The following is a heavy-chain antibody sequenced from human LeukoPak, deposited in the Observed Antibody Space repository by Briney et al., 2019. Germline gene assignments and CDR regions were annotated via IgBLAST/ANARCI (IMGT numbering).Heavy chain of an antibody. Sequence: SETLSLTCAVYGGSFSGYYWGWIRQPPGKGLEWIGSIYYSGSTYYNPSLKSRVTISVDTSKNQFSLKLSSVTAADTAVYYCARRPYSSSWYVPWGQGTLVTVSS. CDR2: IYYSGST. CDR3: ARRPYSSSWYVP. V-gene: IGHV4-39*01. D-gene: IGHD6-13*01. J-gene: IGHJ5*02. CDR1: GGSFSGYY.